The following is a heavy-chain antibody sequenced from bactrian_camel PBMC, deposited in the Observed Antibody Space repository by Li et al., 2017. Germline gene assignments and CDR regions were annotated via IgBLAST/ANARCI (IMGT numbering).Heavy chain of an antibody. CDR2: IHSDGSYT. CDR1: GFTFSNYY. D-gene: IGHD2*01. CDR3: ASFRGGYCYWD. Sequence: HVQLVESGGGLVQPGGSLRLSCVASGFTFSNYYMSWVRQAPGKGLEWVSSIHSDGSYTYFADSVKGRFTISRDNAKNTVYLQMNSLKSEDTALYYCASFRGGYCYWDWGQGTQVTVS. V-gene: IGHV3-2*01. J-gene: IGHJ4*01.